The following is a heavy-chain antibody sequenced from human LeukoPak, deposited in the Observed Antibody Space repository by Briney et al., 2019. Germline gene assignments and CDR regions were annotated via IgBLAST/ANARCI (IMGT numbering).Heavy chain of an antibody. J-gene: IGHJ4*02. CDR1: GGSISSYY. D-gene: IGHD2-8*02. Sequence: PSETLSLTCTVSGGSISSYYWSWIRQPPGKGLEWIAYISDIGSINYTPSLKSRVTISLDTSKNQLSLKLSSVTAADTAVYDCAGHHPRNTVDFWGQGTLVTVSS. CDR3: AGHHPRNTVDF. V-gene: IGHV4-59*08. CDR2: ISDIGSI.